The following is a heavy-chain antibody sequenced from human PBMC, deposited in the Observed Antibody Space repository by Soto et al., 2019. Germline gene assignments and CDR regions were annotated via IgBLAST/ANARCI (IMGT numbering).Heavy chain of an antibody. D-gene: IGHD4-17*01. CDR1: GFSLDEYG. Sequence: EVQLVESGGGVVRPGGSLRLACVVSGFSLDEYGMSWVRQAPGKGPEWVSGMHRNGNSTGYADSVKGRFTISRDDDMNSLYLQMKSRRAEDTAFYYCARDHRWGYEYGDYGDSWGHGTLVTVSS. J-gene: IGHJ5*01. V-gene: IGHV3-20*04. CDR2: MHRNGNST. CDR3: ARDHRWGYEYGDYGDS.